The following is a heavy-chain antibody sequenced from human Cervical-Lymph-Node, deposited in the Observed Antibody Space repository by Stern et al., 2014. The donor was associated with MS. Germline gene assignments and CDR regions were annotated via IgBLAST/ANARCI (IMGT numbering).Heavy chain of an antibody. CDR3: AHRTPDSSGYYYHYFDY. CDR2: NYWDEDK. V-gene: IGHV2-5*02. J-gene: IGHJ4*02. CDR1: GFSLSTSGVG. D-gene: IGHD3-22*01. Sequence: ESGPTLVKPTQTLTLTCTFSGFSLSTSGVGVGWIRQPPGKALEWLAINYWDEDKRYSPSLKSRLTITKDTSKNQVVLTMTNMDPVDTATYYCAHRTPDSSGYYYHYFDYWGQGTLVTVSS.